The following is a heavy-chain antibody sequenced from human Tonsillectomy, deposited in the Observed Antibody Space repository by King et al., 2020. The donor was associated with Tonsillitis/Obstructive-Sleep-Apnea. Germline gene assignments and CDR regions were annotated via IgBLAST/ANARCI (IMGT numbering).Heavy chain of an antibody. CDR2: ITWDGGDT. CDR3: AKELDAGGGCYEADGFDI. J-gene: IGHJ3*02. CDR1: GFTFDDYT. D-gene: IGHD5-12*01. V-gene: IGHV3-43*01. Sequence: VQLVESGGVVVQPGGSLRLSCAASGFTFDDYTIHWVRQAPGKGLEWVSLITWDGGDTYYADSVKGRFTISRENSRNSLYLQMNSLRTEDTALYYCAKELDAGGGCYEADGFDIWGQGTMVPVSS.